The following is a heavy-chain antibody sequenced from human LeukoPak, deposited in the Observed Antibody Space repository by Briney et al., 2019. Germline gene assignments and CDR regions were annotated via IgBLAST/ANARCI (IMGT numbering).Heavy chain of an antibody. CDR1: GFFFTSSG. D-gene: IGHD3-10*01. V-gene: IGHV3-30*02. J-gene: IGHJ4*02. Sequence: PGGSLRLSCAASGFFFTSSGMNWVRQAPGKGLEWVTFIGSDGSKQYYADSVKGRFSISRDNSRNTVSLQMNSQRLEDTAVYYCATDGSGTSFPYYFESWGQGTLVTVSS. CDR2: IGSDGSKQ. CDR3: ATDGSGTSFPYYFES.